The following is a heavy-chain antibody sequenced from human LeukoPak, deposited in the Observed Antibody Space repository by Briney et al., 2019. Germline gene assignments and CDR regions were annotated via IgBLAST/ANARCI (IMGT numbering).Heavy chain of an antibody. CDR1: GGSISAGDYY. V-gene: IGHV4-30-4*01. CDR2: IYYRGST. J-gene: IGHJ5*02. CDR3: ARTYYGDYGWFDP. D-gene: IGHD4-17*01. Sequence: SETLSLTCTVSGGSISAGDYYWSWIRQPPGKGLEWIGYIYYRGSTSYNPSLQSRVTISVDTSKNQFSLKLSSLSAADTAAYHCARTYYGDYGWFDPWGQGTLVTVSS.